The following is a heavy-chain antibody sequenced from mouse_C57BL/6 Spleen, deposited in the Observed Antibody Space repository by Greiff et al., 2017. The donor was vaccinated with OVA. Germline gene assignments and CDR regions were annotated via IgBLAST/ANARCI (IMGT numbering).Heavy chain of an antibody. J-gene: IGHJ4*01. D-gene: IGHD4-1*01. CDR2: INPNNGGT. V-gene: IGHV1-22*01. CDR1: GYTFTDYN. CDR3: ARSPNWDDYAMDY. Sequence: EVQLQQSGPELVKPGASVKMSCKASGYTFTDYNMHWVKQSHGKSLEWIGYINPNNGGTSYNQKFKGKATLTVNKSSSTAYMELRSLTSEDSAVYYCARSPNWDDYAMDYWGQGTSVTVSS.